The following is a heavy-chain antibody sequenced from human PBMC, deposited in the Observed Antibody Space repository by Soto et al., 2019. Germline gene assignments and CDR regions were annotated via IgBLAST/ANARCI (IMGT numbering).Heavy chain of an antibody. CDR1: GGSILDSTYY. V-gene: IGHV4-39*01. CDR2: IFYSGGT. Sequence: QLLLQESGPGLVKPSETLSLTCTVSGGSILDSTYYWAWIRQSPGKGLEWIGTIFYSGGTFYTPSLKSRVTVSVDTSNNQFSLKLRSWTAADTAVYYCARQASGYYYGWFDPWGQGTLVTVSS. J-gene: IGHJ5*02. D-gene: IGHD3-22*01. CDR3: ARQASGYYYGWFDP.